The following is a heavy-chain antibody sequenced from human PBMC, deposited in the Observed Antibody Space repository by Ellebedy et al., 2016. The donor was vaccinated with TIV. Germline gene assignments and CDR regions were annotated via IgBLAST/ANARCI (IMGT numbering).Heavy chain of an antibody. Sequence: GESLKISCAASGFHFSSYWMTWVRQAPGKGLEWVATIRQEGYEIYYVESVKGRFTISRDNAKNSLFLQMNSLRVEDTAVYYCARRASYGDYAVQVNPWFDPWGQGTLVTVSS. CDR3: ARRASYGDYAVQVNPWFDP. V-gene: IGHV3-7*01. D-gene: IGHD4-17*01. CDR1: GFHFSSYW. J-gene: IGHJ5*02. CDR2: IRQEGYEI.